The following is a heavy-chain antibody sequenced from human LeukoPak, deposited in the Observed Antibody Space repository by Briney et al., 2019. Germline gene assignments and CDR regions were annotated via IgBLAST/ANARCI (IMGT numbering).Heavy chain of an antibody. CDR3: AKDGGGWYSSGWYYFDY. Sequence: PGGSLRLSCAASGFTFNNYAMSWVRQAPGKGLEWVSAISGSGGTTYYADSVKGRFTISRDNSKNTLYLQMNSLRAEDTAVYYCAKDGGGWYSSGWYYFDYWGQGTLVTVSS. D-gene: IGHD6-19*01. CDR2: ISGSGGTT. J-gene: IGHJ4*02. CDR1: GFTFNNYA. V-gene: IGHV3-23*01.